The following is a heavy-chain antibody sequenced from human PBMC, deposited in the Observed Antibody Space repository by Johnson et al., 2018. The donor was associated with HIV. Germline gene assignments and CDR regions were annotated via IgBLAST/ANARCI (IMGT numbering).Heavy chain of an antibody. J-gene: IGHJ3*02. D-gene: IGHD1-1*01. CDR3: ASRYTVDAFDI. CDR1: GFTFSSYA. V-gene: IGHV3-30*04. CDR2: ISYDGSNK. Sequence: QVQLVESGGGVVQPGRSLRLSCAASGFTFSSYAMHWVRQAPGKGLEWVAVISYDGSNKYYADSVKGRFTISRDNSKNTLYLQMNSLRAEDTAVYYCASRYTVDAFDIWGQGTKVTVSS.